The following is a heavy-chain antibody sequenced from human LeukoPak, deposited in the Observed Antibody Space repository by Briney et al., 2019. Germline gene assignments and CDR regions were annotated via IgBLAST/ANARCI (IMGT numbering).Heavy chain of an antibody. CDR1: GYTFTDYY. D-gene: IGHD2-21*01. V-gene: IGHV1-2*02. J-gene: IGHJ5*02. CDR3: ARADRLDGAPYLIGP. CDR2: INPDSGVT. Sequence: EASVKLSRKTSGYTFTDYYLHWVRQAPGQGLEWMGWINPDSGVTSSAQKFRGRFSMTRDTSISTIYMEVAWLTSEDTAIYYCARADRLDGAPYLIGPWGQGTLVTVSS.